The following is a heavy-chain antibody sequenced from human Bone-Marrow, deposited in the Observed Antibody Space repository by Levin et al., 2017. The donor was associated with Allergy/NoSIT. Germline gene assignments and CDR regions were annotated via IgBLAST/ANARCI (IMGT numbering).Heavy chain of an antibody. CDR2: LNPKTGNT. J-gene: IGHJ6*02. V-gene: IGHV1-8*01. Sequence: ASVKVSCKASGYTFTNSDVNWVRQATGQGLEWLGWLNPKTGNTAYAQKFQGRLLVTRNTSISTTYMELNSLTSEDTAVSYCEGGRRARGVVATENSYCFGLDGWGQGTAITVS. CDR1: GYTFTNSD. CDR3: EGGRRARGVVATENSYCFGLDG. D-gene: IGHD2-15*01.